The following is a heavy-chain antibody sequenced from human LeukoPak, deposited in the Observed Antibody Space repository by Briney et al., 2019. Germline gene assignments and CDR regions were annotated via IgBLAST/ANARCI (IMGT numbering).Heavy chain of an antibody. CDR3: AAKDSSGYIDAFDI. V-gene: IGHV3-53*01. D-gene: IGHD3-22*01. CDR1: GFTVSSNY. Sequence: GGSLRLSCAASGFTVSSNYMSWVRQAPGKGLEWVSVIYSGGSTYYSDSVKGRFTISRDNSKNTLYLQMNSLRAEDTAVYYCAAKDSSGYIDAFDIWGQGTMVTVSS. J-gene: IGHJ3*02. CDR2: IYSGGST.